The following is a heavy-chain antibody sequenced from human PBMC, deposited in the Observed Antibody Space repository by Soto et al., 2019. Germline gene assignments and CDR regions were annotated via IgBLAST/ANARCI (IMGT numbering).Heavy chain of an antibody. D-gene: IGHD2-15*01. J-gene: IGHJ6*02. CDR1: GFTFSSYG. CDR2: ISYDGSNK. V-gene: IGHV3-30*18. CDR3: AKSACSGGSCISGYYYGMVV. Sequence: GGSLRLSCAASGFTFSSYGMHWVRQAPGKGLEWVAVISYDGSNKYYADSVKGRFTISRDNSKNTLYLQMNSLRAEDTAVYYCAKSACSGGSCISGYYYGMVVWGQGTTVTVSS.